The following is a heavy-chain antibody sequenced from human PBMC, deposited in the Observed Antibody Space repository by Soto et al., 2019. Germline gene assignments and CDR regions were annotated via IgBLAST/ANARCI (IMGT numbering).Heavy chain of an antibody. Sequence: EVQLVESGGGLVQPGGSLRLSCAASGFTFSSYWMSWVRQAPGKGLEWVANIKQDGSEKYYVDSVKGRLTISRDNAKNSLYLQMNSLRAEDTAVYYCARDDRSGDGDYYTAAFDIWGQGTMVTVSS. CDR2: IKQDGSEK. J-gene: IGHJ3*02. CDR3: ARDDRSGDGDYYTAAFDI. CDR1: GFTFSSYW. D-gene: IGHD4-17*01. V-gene: IGHV3-7*01.